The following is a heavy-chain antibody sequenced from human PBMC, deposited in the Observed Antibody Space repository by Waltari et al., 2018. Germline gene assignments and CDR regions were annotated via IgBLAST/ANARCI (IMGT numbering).Heavy chain of an antibody. CDR3: ARGLEAVAGFFDY. D-gene: IGHD6-19*01. Sequence: ELQLVESGGGLVQPGGSLRLSCAASGFTFTRYWMSWVRQAPGKGLAWVANIKQDGSEKYYVDSVKGRFTISRDNAKNSLYLQMNSLRAEDTAVYYCARGLEAVAGFFDYWGQGTLVTVSS. J-gene: IGHJ4*02. CDR2: IKQDGSEK. CDR1: GFTFTRYW. V-gene: IGHV3-7*04.